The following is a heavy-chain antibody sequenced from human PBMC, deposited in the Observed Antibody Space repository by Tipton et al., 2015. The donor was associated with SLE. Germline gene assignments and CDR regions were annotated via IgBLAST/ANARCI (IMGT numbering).Heavy chain of an antibody. D-gene: IGHD2-15*01. J-gene: IGHJ6*02. CDR2: FYHTGIT. V-gene: IGHV4-38-2*02. CDR1: GEALDSVDY. Sequence: GEALDSVDYWGWIRQPPGEGLEWIGSFYHTGITYYNPSLKSRVTMSADTSKNQISLTLTSVTAADTATYYCARGYCSSGNCYMGPDVWGQGTTVTVSS. CDR3: ARGYCSSGNCYMGPDV.